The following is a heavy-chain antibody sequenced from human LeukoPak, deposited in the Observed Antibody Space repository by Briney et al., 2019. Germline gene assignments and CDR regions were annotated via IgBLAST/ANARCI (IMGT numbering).Heavy chain of an antibody. V-gene: IGHV3-21*01. J-gene: IGHJ6*03. Sequence: PGGSLRLSCAASGFTFSSYRMNWVRQAPGKGLEWVSSISSSSSYIYYADSVKGRFTISRGNAKSSLYLQMNSLRAEDTAVYYCARAAWEPRDYYYMDVWGKGTTVTISS. CDR2: ISSSSSYI. D-gene: IGHD1-26*01. CDR1: GFTFSSYR. CDR3: ARAAWEPRDYYYMDV.